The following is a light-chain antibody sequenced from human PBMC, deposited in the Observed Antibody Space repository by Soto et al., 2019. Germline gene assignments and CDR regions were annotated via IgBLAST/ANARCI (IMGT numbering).Light chain of an antibody. V-gene: IGLV1-44*01. CDR2: NNN. Sequence: QSVLTQPPSASGTPGQRVTISCSGSRSNIGNNAVSWYQQFPGTAPKLLIYNNNQLPSGVTDRFSGSKSGTSASLAISGLHSEDEADYYCATWDDSLNARGVLGGGTKLTVL. CDR1: RSNIGNNA. CDR3: ATWDDSLNARGV. J-gene: IGLJ3*02.